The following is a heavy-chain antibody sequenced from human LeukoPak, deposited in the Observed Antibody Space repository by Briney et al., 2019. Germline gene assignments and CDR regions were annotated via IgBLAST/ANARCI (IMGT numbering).Heavy chain of an antibody. J-gene: IGHJ3*02. CDR3: ARMFGCSSTSCYFSAFDI. D-gene: IGHD2-2*01. V-gene: IGHV1-2*02. CDR1: GYTFTGYY. Sequence: GASVKVSCKASGYTFTGYYMHWVRQAPGQGLEWMGWINPNSGGTNYAQKFQGRVTMTRDTSISTAYMELSRLRSDDTAVYYCARMFGCSSTSCYFSAFDIWGQGTMATVSS. CDR2: INPNSGGT.